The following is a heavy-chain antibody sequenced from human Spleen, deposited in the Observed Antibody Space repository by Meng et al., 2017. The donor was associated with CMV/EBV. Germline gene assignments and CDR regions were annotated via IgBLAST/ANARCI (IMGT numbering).Heavy chain of an antibody. Sequence: GSLRLSCTVSGGSITSRTYSWGWIRQPPGKGLEWIGTVYYSGSPYYNPSLTGRVTISGDSSKNQFSLNLTSVTAADAAVYYCARRFGFGLSGFDPWGQGILVTVSS. CDR3: ARRFGFGLSGFDP. J-gene: IGHJ5*02. D-gene: IGHD3/OR15-3a*01. CDR1: GGSITSRTYS. CDR2: VYYSGSP. V-gene: IGHV4-39*01.